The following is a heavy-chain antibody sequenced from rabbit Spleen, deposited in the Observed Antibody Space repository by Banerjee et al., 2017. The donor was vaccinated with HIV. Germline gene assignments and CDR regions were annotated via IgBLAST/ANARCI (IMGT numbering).Heavy chain of an antibody. D-gene: IGHD1-1*01. V-gene: IGHV1S40*01. Sequence: QSLEESGGDLVKPGASLTLTCTVSGFSFSSYYYMCWVRQAPGKGLEWIGCIYTGSGITYYASWAKGRFTISKTSSTTVTLQMSSLTAADTATYFCARGITSVGSGYPTDGMDLWGPGTLVTVS. J-gene: IGHJ6*01. CDR2: IYTGSGIT. CDR1: GFSFSSYYY. CDR3: ARGITSVGSGYPTDGMDL.